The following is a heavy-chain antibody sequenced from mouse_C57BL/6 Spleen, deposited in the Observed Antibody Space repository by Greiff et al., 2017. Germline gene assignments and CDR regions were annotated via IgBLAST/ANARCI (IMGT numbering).Heavy chain of an antibody. CDR2: IDPNSGGT. CDR1: GYTFTSYW. CDR3: ARTGDPGFAY. V-gene: IGHV1-72*01. J-gene: IGHJ3*01. Sequence: VQLQQPGAELVKPGASVKLSCKASGYTFTSYWMYWVKQRPGRGLEWIGRIDPNSGGTKYNEKFKSKAPLTVDKPSSTAYMQISSLTSEDSAVYYGARTGDPGFAYWGQGTLVAVSA.